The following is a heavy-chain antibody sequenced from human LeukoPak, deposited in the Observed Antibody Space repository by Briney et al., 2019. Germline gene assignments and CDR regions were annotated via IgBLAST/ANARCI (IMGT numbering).Heavy chain of an antibody. CDR1: GGSFSSYY. CDR2: IYTSGST. J-gene: IGHJ4*02. D-gene: IGHD3-22*01. V-gene: IGHV4-4*07. Sequence: PSETLSLTCTVSGGSFSSYYWSWIRQPAGKGLEWIGRIYTSGSTTYNPSLKSRVTMSVDTSKHQFSLKLSSVTAADTAVYYCARDDYYYDSSGYYSNWGQGTLVTVSS. CDR3: ARDDYYYDSSGYYSN.